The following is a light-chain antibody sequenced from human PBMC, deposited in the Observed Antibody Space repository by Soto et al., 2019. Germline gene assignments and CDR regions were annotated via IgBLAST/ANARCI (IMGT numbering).Light chain of an antibody. J-gene: IGKJ1*01. CDR1: HSVSSF. CDR2: VGS. CDR3: HHSNRRPHT. Sequence: EIVRTQSPVTLSVSPWERATISGSASHSVSSFLAWYQQKPGQAPRLLIYVGSTRAPGVPARFSGSGSGTDFTLTISSLQSEDFAVYYCHHSNRRPHTFGQGTKVDIK. V-gene: IGKV3-15*01.